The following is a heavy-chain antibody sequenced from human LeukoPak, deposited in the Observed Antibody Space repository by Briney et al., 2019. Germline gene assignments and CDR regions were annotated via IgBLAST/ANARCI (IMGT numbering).Heavy chain of an antibody. V-gene: IGHV1-69*01. D-gene: IGHD4-23*01. CDR3: ARDPYLPSFGGNSGAY. CDR1: GGTFSSYA. CDR2: IIPIFGTA. J-gene: IGHJ4*02. Sequence: SVKVSCNASGGTFSSYAISWVRQAPGQGLEWMGGIIPIFGTANYAQKFQGRVTITADESTSTAYMELSSLRSDDTAVYYCARDPYLPSFGGNSGAYWGQGTLVTVSS.